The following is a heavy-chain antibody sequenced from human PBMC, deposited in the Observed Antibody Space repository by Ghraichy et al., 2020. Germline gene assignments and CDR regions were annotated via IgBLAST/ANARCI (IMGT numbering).Heavy chain of an antibody. CDR3: AREGKYNWFDP. CDR2: ISYDGSNK. Sequence: GGSLRLSCAASGFTFSSYAMHWVRQAPGKGLEWVAVISYDGSNKYYADSVKGRFTISRDNSKNTLYLQMNSLRAEDTAVYYCAREGKYNWFDPWGQGTLVTVSS. J-gene: IGHJ5*02. V-gene: IGHV3-30*04. CDR1: GFTFSSYA.